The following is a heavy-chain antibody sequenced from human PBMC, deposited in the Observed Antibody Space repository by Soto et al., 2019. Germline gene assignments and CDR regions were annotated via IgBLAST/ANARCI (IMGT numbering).Heavy chain of an antibody. CDR1: GFTFSSFG. Sequence: QVQVVESGGGVVQPGRSLRLSCAASGFTFSSFGMHWVRQAPGKGLEWVSLIWYDGSKKSYGDSVKGRFTISRDKSRNTVYLQVNRLRADDTAVYYCARDASYYSLWSGYYPSRNGMDVWGQGTTVTVSS. V-gene: IGHV3-33*01. CDR3: ARDASYYSLWSGYYPSRNGMDV. J-gene: IGHJ6*02. D-gene: IGHD3-3*01. CDR2: IWYDGSKK.